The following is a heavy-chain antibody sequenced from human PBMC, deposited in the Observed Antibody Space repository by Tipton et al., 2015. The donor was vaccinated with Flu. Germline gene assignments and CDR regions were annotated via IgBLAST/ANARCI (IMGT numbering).Heavy chain of an antibody. CDR3: ARADVTYYYGSGSYDWFDP. J-gene: IGHJ5*02. CDR2: IIPIFGTA. Sequence: QVQLVQSGAEVKKPGSSVKVSCKASGGTFSSYAISWVRQAPGQGLEWMGGIIPIFGTANYAQKFQGRVTITADESTSTAYMELSSLRSEDTAVYYCARADVTYYYGSGSYDWFDPWGQGTLVTVSS. CDR1: GGTFSSYA. V-gene: IGHV1-69*12. D-gene: IGHD3-10*01.